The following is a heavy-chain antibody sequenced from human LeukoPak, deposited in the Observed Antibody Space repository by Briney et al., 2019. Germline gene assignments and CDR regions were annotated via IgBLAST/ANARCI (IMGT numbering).Heavy chain of an antibody. CDR1: GGSINNDY. Sequence: PSETLSLTCTVSGGSINNDYWSWMRQPPGKGLERIGYIYYSGTTDYNSSLKSRVTISVDTSRNQFSLKLNSVTATDTAVYYCARRRWQHSYNAFDTWGQGTMVTVSS. CDR2: IYYSGTT. D-gene: IGHD5-24*01. CDR3: ARRRWQHSYNAFDT. V-gene: IGHV4-59*01. J-gene: IGHJ3*02.